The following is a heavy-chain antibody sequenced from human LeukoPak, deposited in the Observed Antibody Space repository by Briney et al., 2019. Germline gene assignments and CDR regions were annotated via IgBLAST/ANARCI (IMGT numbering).Heavy chain of an antibody. D-gene: IGHD2-21*02. Sequence: TGGSLRLSCAASGFTFSSYTMSWVRQAPGKGLEWVSTITTSDGNTYYADSVKGRFTVSRDNSKNTLYLQMNSLRAEDTAVYYCAKDRLRRGDNSFDYWGQGTLVTVSS. CDR3: AKDRLRRGDNSFDY. CDR1: GFTFSSYT. V-gene: IGHV3-23*01. CDR2: ITTSDGNT. J-gene: IGHJ4*02.